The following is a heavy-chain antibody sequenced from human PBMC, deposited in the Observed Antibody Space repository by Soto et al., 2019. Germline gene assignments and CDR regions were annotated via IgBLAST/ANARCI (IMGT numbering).Heavy chain of an antibody. CDR1: GCSISSGGYS. V-gene: IGHV4-30-2*01. CDR3: ARGKGVMTMVSPLKKSYYFDS. J-gene: IGHJ4*02. CDR2: IYHSGST. Sequence: TLSLTCAVAGCSISSGGYSWSWIRQPPGKGLEWIGYIYHSGSTYYNPSLKSRVTISVDRSKNQFSLKLSSVTAADTAVYYCARGKGVMTMVSPLKKSYYFDSWGQGTPVTVSS. D-gene: IGHD4-17*01.